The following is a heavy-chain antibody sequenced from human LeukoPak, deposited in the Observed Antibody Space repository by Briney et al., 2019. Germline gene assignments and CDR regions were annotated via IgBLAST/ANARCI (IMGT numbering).Heavy chain of an antibody. Sequence: GGSLRLSCAASGFTFSSYAMSWVRQAPGKGLEWVAFISYDGSDKYYADSVKGRFTFSRDNSKNTVYLQMNSLRAEDTAVYYCARDYNYGLDYWGQGTLVTVSS. V-gene: IGHV3-30-3*01. D-gene: IGHD5-18*01. CDR3: ARDYNYGLDY. CDR2: ISYDGSDK. CDR1: GFTFSSYA. J-gene: IGHJ4*02.